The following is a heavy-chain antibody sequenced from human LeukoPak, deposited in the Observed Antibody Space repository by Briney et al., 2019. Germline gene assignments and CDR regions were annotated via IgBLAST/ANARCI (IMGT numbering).Heavy chain of an antibody. CDR2: IYYSGST. CDR3: ARGPSIAAAATRTYYFDY. J-gene: IGHJ4*02. D-gene: IGHD6-13*01. V-gene: IGHV4-39*07. CDR1: GGSISSSSYY. Sequence: PSETLSLTCTVSGGSISSSSYYWGWIRQPPGKGLEWIESIYYSGSTYYNPSLKSRVTISVDTSKNQFSLKLSSVTAADTAVYYCARGPSIAAAATRTYYFDYWGQGTLVTVSS.